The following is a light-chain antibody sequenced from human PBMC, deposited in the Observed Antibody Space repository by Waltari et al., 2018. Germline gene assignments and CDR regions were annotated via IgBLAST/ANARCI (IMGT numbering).Light chain of an antibody. CDR1: RSDIGGSNY. CDR2: DVS. J-gene: IGLJ1*01. V-gene: IGLV2-14*03. CDR3: SSYTNTNSLAL. Sequence: QSALTQPASVSGSPGQSITISCTGTRSDIGGSNYVSWYQQHAGKAPRLILYDVSQRPSGVSSRFSGAKSGNTASLTISGLQADDEADYYCSSYTNTNSLALFGAGTKVTVL.